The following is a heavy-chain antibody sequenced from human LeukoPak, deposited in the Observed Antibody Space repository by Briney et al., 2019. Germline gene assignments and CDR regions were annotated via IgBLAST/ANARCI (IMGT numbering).Heavy chain of an antibody. D-gene: IGHD6-13*01. CDR3: ARRLAAAGTNPFDY. CDR1: GGSISSYY. V-gene: IGHV4-59*12. CDR2: IYYSGST. J-gene: IGHJ4*02. Sequence: PSETLSLTCTVSGGSISSYYWSWIRQPPGKGLEWIGYIYYSGSTYYNPSLKSRVTISVDRSKNQFSLKLSSVTAADTAVYYCARRLAAAGTNPFDYWGQGTLVTVSS.